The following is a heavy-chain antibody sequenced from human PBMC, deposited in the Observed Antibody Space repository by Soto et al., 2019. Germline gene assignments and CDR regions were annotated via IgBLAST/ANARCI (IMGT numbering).Heavy chain of an antibody. CDR3: ARLRGVPVVISLYAAHYIVDV. CDR1: GNSFTTHL. V-gene: IGHV5-51*01. J-gene: IGHJ6*02. Sequence: GEYLEVSCQHSGNSFTTHLIGWVRQMPVKGLEWMGIIYPGDSDTRYSPSFQGQVTISADKSISTAYLQWSSLKASDTAMYYCARLRGVPVVISLYAAHYIVDVCAHGTRVT. D-gene: IGHD2-2*02. CDR2: IYPGDSDT.